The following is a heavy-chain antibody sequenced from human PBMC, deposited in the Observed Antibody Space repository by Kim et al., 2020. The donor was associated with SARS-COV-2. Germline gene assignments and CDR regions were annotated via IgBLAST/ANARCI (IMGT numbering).Heavy chain of an antibody. D-gene: IGHD4-17*01. Sequence: GGSLRLSCTVSGFTFSSSWMHWVRQDPGMGLVWVSRINGDGTATIYADSVKGRFTITRDNAKNTLYLQMNSLRLEDTAVYFCAKTRWAMAVIEYWGQGTLVSVS. CDR3: AKTRWAMAVIEY. J-gene: IGHJ4*02. V-gene: IGHV3-74*01. CDR2: INGDGTAT. CDR1: GFTFSSSW.